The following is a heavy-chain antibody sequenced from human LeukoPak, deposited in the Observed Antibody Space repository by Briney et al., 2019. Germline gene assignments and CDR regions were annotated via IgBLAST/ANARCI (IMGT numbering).Heavy chain of an antibody. CDR2: IYYSGNT. V-gene: IGHV4-59*01. Sequence: SETLSITCTVSGGSISSYYWSWIRQPPGKGLEWIGYIYYSGNTNYNPSLKSRVTISVDTSKDQFSLKLSSVTAADTAVYYCARDRMGGNRYFFDFWGQGTLVSVSS. CDR1: GGSISSYY. CDR3: ARDRMGGNRYFFDF. D-gene: IGHD4-23*01. J-gene: IGHJ4*02.